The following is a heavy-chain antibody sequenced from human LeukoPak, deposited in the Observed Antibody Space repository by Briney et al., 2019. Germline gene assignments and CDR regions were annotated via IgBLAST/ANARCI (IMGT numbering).Heavy chain of an antibody. V-gene: IGHV1-69*04. J-gene: IGHJ1*01. D-gene: IGHD2-2*01. Sequence: SVKVSCKASGGTFSSYAISWVRQAPGQGLEWMGRIIPILGIVNYAQKFQGRVTITADTSTSTAYMGLRSLRSDDTAVYYCARDLGYCSSTSCRSAEYFQHWGQGTLVTVSS. CDR3: ARDLGYCSSTSCRSAEYFQH. CDR1: GGTFSSYA. CDR2: IIPILGIV.